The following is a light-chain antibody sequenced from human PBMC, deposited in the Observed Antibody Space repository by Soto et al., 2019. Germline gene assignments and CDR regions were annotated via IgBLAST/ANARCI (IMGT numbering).Light chain of an antibody. J-gene: IGKJ5*01. V-gene: IGKV3-11*01. CDR2: DAS. CDR1: QSVSSY. CDR3: QHRMNWPLT. Sequence: EIVLRQSPATVSLSPGARVSLSCRASQSVSSYLLWYQQKPGQAPRLLIYDASNRATGIPARFSGSGSETDFTLTISSLEPEEFAVYYCQHRMNWPLTVGEGTRLAIK.